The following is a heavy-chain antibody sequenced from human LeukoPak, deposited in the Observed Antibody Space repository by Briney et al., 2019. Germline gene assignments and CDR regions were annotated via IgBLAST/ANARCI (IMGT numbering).Heavy chain of an antibody. D-gene: IGHD2-21*02. J-gene: IGHJ4*02. CDR3: ARVYCGGDCSNLRFDY. CDR2: IRQDASEK. V-gene: IGHV3-7*04. CDR1: GFTFSSYW. Sequence: PGGSLRLSCAASGFTFSSYWMSWVRQAPGKGLVWVANIRQDASEKYYVDSVKGRFTISRDNAKNSLYLQMNSLRAEDTAVYYCARVYCGGDCSNLRFDYWGQGTLVSVSS.